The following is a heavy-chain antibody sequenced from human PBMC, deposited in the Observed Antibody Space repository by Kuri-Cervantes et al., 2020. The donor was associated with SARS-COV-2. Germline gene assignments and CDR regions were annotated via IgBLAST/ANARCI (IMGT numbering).Heavy chain of an antibody. D-gene: IGHD3-10*01. CDR3: ASRVQVVRKHEGGFDY. J-gene: IGHJ4*02. Sequence: SETMSLTCAVYGASLSGYYSSCIRQPPGKGLGWIGEINHRGSTNYNPSVKSRVTISVDTSKNQFSLKLSSVTAADTAGYYCASRVQVVRKHEGGFDYWGQGTLVTVSS. CDR2: INHRGST. V-gene: IGHV4-34*01. CDR1: GASLSGYY.